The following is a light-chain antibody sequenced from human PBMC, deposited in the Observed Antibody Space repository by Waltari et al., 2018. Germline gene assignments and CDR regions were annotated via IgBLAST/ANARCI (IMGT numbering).Light chain of an antibody. CDR3: HSRDTTSTRL. Sequence: SSELTQDPAVSVALGQTVRITCQGDSLRRFYASWYQQRPGQAPILVLYGQNNRPSGTPDRFSGSTSGNTAFLTITRAQAEDEGDCFCHSRDTTSTRLFGGGTRVTV. CDR2: GQN. J-gene: IGLJ2*01. CDR1: SLRRFY. V-gene: IGLV3-19*01.